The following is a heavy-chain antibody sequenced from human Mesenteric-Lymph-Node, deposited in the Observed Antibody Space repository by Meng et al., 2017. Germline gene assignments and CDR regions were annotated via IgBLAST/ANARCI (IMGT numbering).Heavy chain of an antibody. V-gene: IGHV5-51*01. J-gene: IGHJ6*02. CDR3: ARHIYSSSWYHNYYYYYGMDV. CDR2: IYPGDSDT. CDR1: GYSFTSYW. Sequence: GESLKISCKGSGYSFTSYWIGWVRQMPGKGLEWMGIIYPGDSDTRYSPSFQGQVTISADKSISTAYLQWSSLKASDTAMYYCARHIYSSSWYHNYYYYYGMDVWGQGTTVTVSS. D-gene: IGHD6-13*01.